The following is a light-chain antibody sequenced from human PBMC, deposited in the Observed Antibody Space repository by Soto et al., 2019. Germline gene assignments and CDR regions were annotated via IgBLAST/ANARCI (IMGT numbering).Light chain of an antibody. J-gene: IGKJ3*01. V-gene: IGKV3-15*01. CDR1: QSVSSD. Sequence: EIVMTQSPATLSVSPGERATLSCRASQSVSSDLAWYQQIPGQAPRLLIYGASTRATGIPARFSGSGSGTEFTLTLSSLQSEDIGIYYCQQYDSGPYTFGPGSKVHFK. CDR2: GAS. CDR3: QQYDSGPYT.